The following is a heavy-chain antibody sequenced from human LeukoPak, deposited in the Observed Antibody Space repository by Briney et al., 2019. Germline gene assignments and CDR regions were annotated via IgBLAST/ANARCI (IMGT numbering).Heavy chain of an antibody. CDR1: GYSFTSYW. Sequence: GGYLRLSCKGSGYSFTSYWIGWVRQMHGKGLEWGGIIYPDDSDNRYSPSFQDEVTISADKSISTAYLQWSSLKASDTAMYYCARHYPGGDYFIDYWGQGTLVTVSS. V-gene: IGHV5-51*01. J-gene: IGHJ4*02. CDR2: IYPDDSDN. D-gene: IGHD4-17*01. CDR3: ARHYPGGDYFIDY.